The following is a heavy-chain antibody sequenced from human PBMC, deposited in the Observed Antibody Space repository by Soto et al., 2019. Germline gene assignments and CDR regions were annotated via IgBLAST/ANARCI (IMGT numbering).Heavy chain of an antibody. CDR3: AKTLYSNYNRDS. Sequence: VQLVASGGTLVQPGGSLRLSCAASGFTFNYYSMKWVRLAPGNGLESIAYISCDRETKHYADSVQGRFTISRDNAKNSLFLQMDSLRADNTAVYYCAKTLYSNYNRDSWGQGTLVTVSS. D-gene: IGHD4-4*01. CDR1: GFTFNYYS. CDR2: ISCDRETK. J-gene: IGHJ5*01. V-gene: IGHV3-48*01.